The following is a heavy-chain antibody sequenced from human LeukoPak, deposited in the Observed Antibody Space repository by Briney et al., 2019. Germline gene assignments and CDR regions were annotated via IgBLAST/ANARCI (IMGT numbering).Heavy chain of an antibody. CDR2: IYYSGST. V-gene: IGHV4-59*08. J-gene: IGHJ5*02. Sequence: SETLSLISTVSGGSISSYYWSWIRQPPGKGLEWIGYIYYSGSTNYNPSLKSRVTISVDTSKNQFSLKLSSVTAADTAVYYCARSGYCSSTSCYNWFDPWGQGTLVTVSS. CDR1: GGSISSYY. CDR3: ARSGYCSSTSCYNWFDP. D-gene: IGHD2-2*01.